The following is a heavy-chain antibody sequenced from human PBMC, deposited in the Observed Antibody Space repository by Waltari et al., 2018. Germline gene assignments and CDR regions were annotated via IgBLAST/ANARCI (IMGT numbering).Heavy chain of an antibody. CDR2: IIPILGIA. V-gene: IGHV1-69*02. CDR1: GGTFSRYT. Sequence: QVQLVQSGAEVKKPGSSVTVSCKASGGTFSRYTIRWVRQAPGQGLEWMGRIIPILGIANYAQKFQGRVTITADKSTSTAYMELSSLRSEDTAVYYCARSLYYYDSSGSNWFDPWGQGTLVTVSS. J-gene: IGHJ5*02. CDR3: ARSLYYYDSSGSNWFDP. D-gene: IGHD3-22*01.